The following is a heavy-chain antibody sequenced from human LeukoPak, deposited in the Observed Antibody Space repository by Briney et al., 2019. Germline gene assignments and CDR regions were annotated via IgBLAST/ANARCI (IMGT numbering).Heavy chain of an antibody. V-gene: IGHV4-30-4*01. D-gene: IGHD4-23*01. CDR1: GGSISSGDYY. CDR3: ARYRGNSNGGFDP. J-gene: IGHJ5*02. CDR2: IYYSGST. Sequence: SETLSLTCSVSGGSISSGDYYWSWIRQPPGKGLEWIGYIYYSGSTYYNPSLKSRVTISVDTSKNQFSLKLRSVTAADTAVYYCARYRGNSNGGFDPWGQGTLVTVSS.